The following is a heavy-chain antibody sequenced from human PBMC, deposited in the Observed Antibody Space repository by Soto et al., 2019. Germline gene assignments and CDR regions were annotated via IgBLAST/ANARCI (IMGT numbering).Heavy chain of an antibody. CDR2: INPSGGST. CDR1: GYTFTSYY. Sequence: ASVKVSCKASGYTFTSYYMHWVRQAPGQGLEWMGIINPSGGSTSYAQKFQGRVTMTRDTSTSTAYMELRSLRSDDTAVYYCARIGIAAAGSFDYWGQGTLVTVSS. V-gene: IGHV1-46*01. J-gene: IGHJ4*02. CDR3: ARIGIAAAGSFDY. D-gene: IGHD6-13*01.